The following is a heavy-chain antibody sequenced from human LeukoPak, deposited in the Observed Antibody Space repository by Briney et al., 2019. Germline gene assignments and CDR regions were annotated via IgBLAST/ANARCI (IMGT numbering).Heavy chain of an antibody. V-gene: IGHV4-34*01. Sequence: SETLSLTCAVCGGSFSGYYWIWIPQPTGEGLEWIGEINHSGSTNYTPSLKSRVTISVDTSKNQFSLKLSSVTAADTAVYYCARGLNYYDSSGRKLDYWGQGTLVTVSS. CDR3: ARGLNYYDSSGRKLDY. J-gene: IGHJ4*02. CDR2: INHSGST. D-gene: IGHD3-22*01. CDR1: GGSFSGYY.